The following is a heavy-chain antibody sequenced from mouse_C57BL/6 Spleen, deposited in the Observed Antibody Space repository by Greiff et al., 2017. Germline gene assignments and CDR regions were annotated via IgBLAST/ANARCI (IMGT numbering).Heavy chain of an antibody. V-gene: IGHV5-17*01. CDR1: GFTFSDYG. D-gene: IGHD2-3*01. CDR2: ISSGSSTI. J-gene: IGHJ4*01. Sequence: EVKVVESGGGLVKPGGSLKLSCAASGFTFSDYGMHWVRQAPEKGLEWVAYISSGSSTIYYADTVKGRFTISRDNAKNTLFLQMTSLRSEDTAMYYCARFDGYSLYAMDYWGQGTSVTVSS. CDR3: ARFDGYSLYAMDY.